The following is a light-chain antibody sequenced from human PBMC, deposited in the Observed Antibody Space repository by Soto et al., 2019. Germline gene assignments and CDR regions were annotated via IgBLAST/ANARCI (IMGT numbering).Light chain of an antibody. J-gene: IGLJ1*01. V-gene: IGLV2-14*01. CDR2: DVS. Sequence: QSALTQPASVSGSPGQSITISCTGTSSDVGGYNYVSWYQQHPGKAPKLMIYDVSNRPSGVSNRFSGSKSGNTASLTISGLQAEDVADYYCSSYTSITPYVFGTGTKVTVL. CDR3: SSYTSITPYV. CDR1: SSDVGGYNY.